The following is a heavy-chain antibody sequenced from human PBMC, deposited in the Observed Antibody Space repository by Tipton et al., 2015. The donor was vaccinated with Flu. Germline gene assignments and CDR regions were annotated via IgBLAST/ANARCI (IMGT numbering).Heavy chain of an antibody. CDR2: ISSSGSTI. CDR3: ARDVNAWSGYYTRDYYYYYGMDV. V-gene: IGHV3-48*03. D-gene: IGHD3-3*01. J-gene: IGHJ6*02. CDR1: GFTFSSYE. Sequence: SLRLSCAASGFTFSSYEMNWVRQAPGKGLEWVSYISSSGSTIYYADSVKGRFTISRDNAKNSLYLQMNSLRAEDTAVYYCARDVNAWSGYYTRDYYYYYGMDVWGQGTTVTFSS.